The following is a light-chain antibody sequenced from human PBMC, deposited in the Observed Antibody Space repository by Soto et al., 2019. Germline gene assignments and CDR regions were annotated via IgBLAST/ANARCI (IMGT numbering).Light chain of an antibody. V-gene: IGKV1-5*03. Sequence: DIQMTQSPSTLSASVGDTVTITCRASQSFSNWLAWYQQKPGKAPKFLIYKASTLESGVPSRFSGSGSGTECPLTFTNLHLNDFAPYDSKKYKGYSWPFAQGTKVKSN. CDR3: KKYKGYSWP. J-gene: IGKJ1*01. CDR1: QSFSNW. CDR2: KAS.